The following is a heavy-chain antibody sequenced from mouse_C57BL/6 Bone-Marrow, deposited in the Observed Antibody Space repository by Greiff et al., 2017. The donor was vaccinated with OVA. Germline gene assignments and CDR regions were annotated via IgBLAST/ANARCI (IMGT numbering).Heavy chain of an antibody. J-gene: IGHJ3*01. CDR3: ARDNFAY. Sequence: VQLQQPGAEPVKPGAFVKMFRKAFGYTFTCHWVTWVKQRPGQGLEWVGDIYPGSGSTNYNEKFKSKATLTVDTSSSTSYMQLSSLASEVSAVYCCARDNFAYWGQGTLVTVSA. CDR2: IYPGSGST. V-gene: IGHV1-55*01. CDR1: GYTFTCHW.